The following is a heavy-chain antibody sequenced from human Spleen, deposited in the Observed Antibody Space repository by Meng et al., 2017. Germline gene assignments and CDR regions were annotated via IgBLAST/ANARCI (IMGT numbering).Heavy chain of an antibody. J-gene: IGHJ5*02. Sequence: QGQLQQWGAGLLKPSETLSLTCAVYGGSFSGYYWSWIRQPPGKGLEWIGYIYYSGTTYYNPSLKSRVTMSVETSKNQFSLKLSSVTAADTAVYFCARDGVGYGSGTNKWFDPWGQGTLVTVSS. D-gene: IGHD3-10*01. CDR3: ARDGVGYGSGTNKWFDP. CDR1: GGSFSGYY. V-gene: IGHV4-34*11. CDR2: IYYSGTT.